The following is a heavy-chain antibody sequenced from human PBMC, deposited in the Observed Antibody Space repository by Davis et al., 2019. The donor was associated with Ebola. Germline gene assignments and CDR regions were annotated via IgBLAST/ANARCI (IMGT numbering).Heavy chain of an antibody. Sequence: GESLKISCAASGFTFSSYAMSWVRQAPGKGLEWVSAITSSGSSTYYAASVRGRFTISRDNSKNTLYLQIKSLRAEDTAVYYCAKDMIDEGLSSPHPDFQHWGQGTLVTVSS. D-gene: IGHD3-22*01. CDR2: ITSSGSST. CDR3: AKDMIDEGLSSPHPDFQH. CDR1: GFTFSSYA. J-gene: IGHJ1*01. V-gene: IGHV3-23*01.